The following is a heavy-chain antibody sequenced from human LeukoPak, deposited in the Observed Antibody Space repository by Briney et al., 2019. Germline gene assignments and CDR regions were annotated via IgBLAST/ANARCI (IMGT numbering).Heavy chain of an antibody. J-gene: IGHJ4*02. CDR3: AGGPWDFDY. V-gene: IGHV3-66*01. D-gene: IGHD1-26*01. CDR1: GFTVSRNY. CDR2: LYSGGNT. Sequence: GGSLRLSCAASGFTVSRNYWSWVHQAPGKGLEWVSVLYSGGNTYYADSVKGRFSISRDNSMNTLFLQMTSLRAEDTAVYYCAGGPWDFDYWGQGTQVTVSS.